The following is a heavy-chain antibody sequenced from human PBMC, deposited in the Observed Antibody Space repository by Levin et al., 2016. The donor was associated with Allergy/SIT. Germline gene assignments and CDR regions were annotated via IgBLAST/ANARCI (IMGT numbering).Heavy chain of an antibody. CDR1: GFSLSTSGVG. CDR3: AQTEYCSNGVCYSFDY. V-gene: IGHV2-5*02. CDR2: IYWDDDK. D-gene: IGHD2-8*01. Sequence: SGPTLVKPTQTLTLTCTFSGFSLSTSGVGVGWIRQPPGKALEWLALIYWDDDKRYRPSLKSRLTITKDTSKNQVVLTMTNMDPVDTGTYYCAQTEYCSNGVCYSFDYWGQGTLVTVPS. J-gene: IGHJ4*02.